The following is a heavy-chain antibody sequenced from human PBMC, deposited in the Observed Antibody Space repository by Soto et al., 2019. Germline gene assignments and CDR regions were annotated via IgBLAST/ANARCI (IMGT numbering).Heavy chain of an antibody. CDR3: AREYDNKTPYYYMDV. CDR1: GYTFTSYG. CDR2: ISAYNGNT. V-gene: IGHV1-18*01. D-gene: IGHD1-1*01. Sequence: ASVKVSCKASGYTFTSYGISWVRQAPGQGLEWMGWISAYNGNTNYAQKLQGRVTMTTDTSTSTAYMELRSLRSDDTAVYYCAREYDNKTPYYYMDVWGKGTTVTVSS. J-gene: IGHJ6*03.